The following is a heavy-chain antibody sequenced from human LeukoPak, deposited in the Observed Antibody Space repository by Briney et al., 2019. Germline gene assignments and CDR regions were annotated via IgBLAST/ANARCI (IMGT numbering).Heavy chain of an antibody. J-gene: IGHJ4*02. V-gene: IGHV3-7*01. Sequence: PGGSLRLSCAASGFTFSFHWMSWVRQAPGKGLEWVVNIKQDGRDKYYVDSVKGRFTISRDNSKNSLYLQMNSLRAEDTAVYFCARHSNKYDYDSSGHYRGFDYWGQGTLVSVSS. CDR2: IKQDGRDK. CDR1: GFTFSFHW. D-gene: IGHD3-22*01. CDR3: ARHSNKYDYDSSGHYRGFDY.